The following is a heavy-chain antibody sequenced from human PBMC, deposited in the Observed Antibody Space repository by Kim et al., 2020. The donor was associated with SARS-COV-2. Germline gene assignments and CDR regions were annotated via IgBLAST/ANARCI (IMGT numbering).Heavy chain of an antibody. D-gene: IGHD3-3*01. V-gene: IGHV4-4*07. CDR1: GGSISSYY. J-gene: IGHJ6*02. CDR3: ARIFPPGYYDFWSGYSGGMDV. Sequence: SETLSLTCTVSGGSISSYYWSWIRQPAGKGLEWIGRIYTSGSTNYNPSLKSRVTMSVDTSKNQFSLKLSSVTAADTAVYYCARIFPPGYYDFWSGYSGGMDVWGQGTTVTVSS. CDR2: IYTSGST.